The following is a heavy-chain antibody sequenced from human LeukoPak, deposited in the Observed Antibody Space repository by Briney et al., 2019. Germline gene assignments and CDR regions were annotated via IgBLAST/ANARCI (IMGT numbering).Heavy chain of an antibody. D-gene: IGHD6-25*01. J-gene: IGHJ4*02. CDR1: EFTFFTYW. CDR3: ARDPSAGSES. V-gene: IGHV3-7*01. Sequence: GGSLRLSCAASEFTFFTYWMSWVRQAPGKGLEWVANIKQDGSEKYYVDSVKGRFTISRDNAKSSLYLQMNSLRVEDTAVYYCARDPSAGSESWGQGTLVTVSS. CDR2: IKQDGSEK.